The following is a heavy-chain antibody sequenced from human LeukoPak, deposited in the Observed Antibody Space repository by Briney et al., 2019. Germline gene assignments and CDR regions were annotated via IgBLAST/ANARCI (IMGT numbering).Heavy chain of an antibody. D-gene: IGHD2-15*01. CDR2: IYYSGST. CDR3: ARDSGHCSGGSCPAWGMDV. Sequence: SETLSLTCTVSGGSVSSGSYYWSWIRQPPGKGLEWIGYIYYSGSTNYNPSLKSRVTISVDTSKNQFSLKLSSVTAADTAVYYCARDSGHCSGGSCPAWGMDVWGKGARSPSPQ. V-gene: IGHV4-61*01. J-gene: IGHJ6*04. CDR1: GGSVSSGSYY.